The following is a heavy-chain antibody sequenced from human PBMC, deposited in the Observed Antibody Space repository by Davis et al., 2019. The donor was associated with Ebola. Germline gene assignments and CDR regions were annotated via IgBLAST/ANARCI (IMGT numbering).Heavy chain of an antibody. V-gene: IGHV5-51*01. Sequence: GGSLRLSCKGSGYSFTSYWIGWVRQMPGKGLEWMGIIYPGDSYTRYSPSFQGQVTISADKSISTAYLQWSSLKASDTAMYYCARLRITGTGNYYYGMDVWGQGTTVTVSS. J-gene: IGHJ6*02. D-gene: IGHD1-20*01. CDR2: IYPGDSYT. CDR1: GYSFTSYW. CDR3: ARLRITGTGNYYYGMDV.